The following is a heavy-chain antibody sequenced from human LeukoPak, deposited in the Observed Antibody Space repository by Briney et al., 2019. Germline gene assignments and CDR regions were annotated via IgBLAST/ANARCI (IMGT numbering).Heavy chain of an antibody. Sequence: GGSLRLSCAASGLVFSSYTMGWVRHAPGRGLEWVSSSTPAPDSTNYADSVKGRFTISRDNSKNTLYLQMNSLRDEDSAAYYCARVYLERLTAGYFDHWGQGTWVTVSP. J-gene: IGHJ4*02. V-gene: IGHV3-23*01. CDR3: ARVYLERLTAGYFDH. CDR2: STPAPDST. D-gene: IGHD2-8*01. CDR1: GLVFSSYT.